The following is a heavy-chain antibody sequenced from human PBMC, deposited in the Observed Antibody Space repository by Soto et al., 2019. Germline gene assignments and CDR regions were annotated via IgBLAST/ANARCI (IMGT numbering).Heavy chain of an antibody. Sequence: GGSLRLSCAASGFTFSSYWMHWVRQAPGKGLVWVSRINSDGSSTSYADSVKGRFTISRDNAKNTLYLQMSSLRAEDTAVYYCARFPSMTTVTTTGWNDAFDIWGQGTMVTVSS. CDR2: INSDGSST. J-gene: IGHJ3*02. V-gene: IGHV3-74*01. CDR1: GFTFSSYW. D-gene: IGHD4-17*01. CDR3: ARFPSMTTVTTTGWNDAFDI.